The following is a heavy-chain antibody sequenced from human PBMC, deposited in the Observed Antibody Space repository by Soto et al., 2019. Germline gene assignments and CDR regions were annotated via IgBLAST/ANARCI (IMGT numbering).Heavy chain of an antibody. J-gene: IGHJ6*02. Sequence: GESLKISCKGSGYSFTSYWIGWVRQMPGKGLEWMGIIYPGDSDTRYSPSFQGQVTISADKSISTAYPQWSSLKASDTAMYYCARHHCSSTSCYRGQDYYYYYGMDVWGQGTTVTVSS. D-gene: IGHD2-2*02. CDR3: ARHHCSSTSCYRGQDYYYYYGMDV. CDR1: GYSFTSYW. CDR2: IYPGDSDT. V-gene: IGHV5-51*01.